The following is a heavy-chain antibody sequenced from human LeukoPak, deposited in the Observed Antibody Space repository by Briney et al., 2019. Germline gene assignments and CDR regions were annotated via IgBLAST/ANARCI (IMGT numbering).Heavy chain of an antibody. CDR2: ISSGSSYI. Sequence: GGSLRLSCAASGFTFSMYTMNWVRQAPGTGLEWVSGISSGSSYIYYADSVKGRFTISRDNAKNSLYLQMNSLRAEDTAVYYCARELSGYCSSTSCYWGDAFDIWGQGTMVTVSS. J-gene: IGHJ3*02. V-gene: IGHV3-21*01. CDR1: GFTFSMYT. CDR3: ARELSGYCSSTSCYWGDAFDI. D-gene: IGHD2-2*03.